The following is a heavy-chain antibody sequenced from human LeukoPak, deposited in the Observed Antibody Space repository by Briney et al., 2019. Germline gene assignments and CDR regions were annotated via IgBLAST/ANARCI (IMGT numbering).Heavy chain of an antibody. CDR1: GFTFRSYA. Sequence: GGSLRLSCEASGFTFRSYATSWVRQAPGKGLEWVSGISGDTESTYYADSVKGRFTISRDNSKNTLYLQMNSLRAEDTALYYCAKDKIYGDDGDRMSNWGQGTLVIVSS. D-gene: IGHD2-21*02. J-gene: IGHJ4*02. V-gene: IGHV3-23*01. CDR3: AKDKIYGDDGDRMSN. CDR2: ISGDTEST.